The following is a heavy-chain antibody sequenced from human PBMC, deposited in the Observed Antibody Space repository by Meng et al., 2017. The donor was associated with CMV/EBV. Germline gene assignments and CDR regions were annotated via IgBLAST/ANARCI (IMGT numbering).Heavy chain of an antibody. CDR3: ARQDYDFWSGYYPPMGAFDI. J-gene: IGHJ3*02. CDR1: GYSFTSYW. CDR2: ICTGDSDT. D-gene: IGHD3-3*01. Sequence: GESLKISCAGSGYSFTSYWIGWVRQMPGKGLEWMGIICTGDSDTRYSQSFQGQVTISADKSIRTAYLQMSSLKASDTAMYYCARQDYDFWSGYYPPMGAFDIWGQGTMVTVSS. V-gene: IGHV5-51*01.